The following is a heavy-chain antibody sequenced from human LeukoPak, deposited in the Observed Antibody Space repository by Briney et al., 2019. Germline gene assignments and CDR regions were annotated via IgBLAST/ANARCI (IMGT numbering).Heavy chain of an antibody. CDR2: INPNSGGT. D-gene: IGHD2-2*01. J-gene: IGHJ6*03. CDR3: ASPLGYCSSTSCYDYYYMDV. Sequence: ASVTVSCKASGYTFTGYYMHWVRRAPGQGLEWMGWINPNSGGTNYAQKFQGRVTMTRDTSISTAYMELSRLRSDDTAVYYCASPLGYCSSTSCYDYYYMDVWGKGTTVTVSS. CDR1: GYTFTGYY. V-gene: IGHV1-2*02.